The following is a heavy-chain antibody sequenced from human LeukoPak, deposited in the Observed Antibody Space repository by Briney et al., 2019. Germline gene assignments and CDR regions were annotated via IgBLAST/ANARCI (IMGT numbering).Heavy chain of an antibody. Sequence: PSETLSLTCTVSGGSISSGSYYWSWIRQPAGKGLEWIGRIYTSGSTNYNPSLKSRVTISVDTSKNQFSLKLSSVTAADTAVYYCARTTVVPAVVYFDYWGQGTLVTVSS. J-gene: IGHJ4*02. V-gene: IGHV4-61*02. CDR2: IYTSGST. D-gene: IGHD4-23*01. CDR1: GGSISSGSYY. CDR3: ARTTVVPAVVYFDY.